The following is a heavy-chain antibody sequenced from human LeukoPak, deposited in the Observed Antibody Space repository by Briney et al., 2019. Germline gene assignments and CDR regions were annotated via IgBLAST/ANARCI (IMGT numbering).Heavy chain of an antibody. CDR2: IYYSGST. D-gene: IGHD2-2*01. CDR1: GYSISSGYY. J-gene: IGHJ5*02. CDR3: ARTTEDCSSTSCYQYWFDP. V-gene: IGHV4-61*01. Sequence: SETLSLTCTVSGYSISSGYYWSWIRQPPGKGLEWIGYIYYSGSTNYNPSLKSRVTISVDTSKNQFSLKLNSVTAADTAVYYCARTTEDCSSTSCYQYWFDPWGQGTLVTVSS.